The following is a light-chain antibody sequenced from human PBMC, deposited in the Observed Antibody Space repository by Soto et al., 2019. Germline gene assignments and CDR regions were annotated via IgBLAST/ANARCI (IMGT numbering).Light chain of an antibody. CDR1: QSVSSNY. V-gene: IGKV3-20*01. Sequence: NVLTQSPGTLSLSPGERATLSCRASQSVSSNYLAWYQQKPGQAPRLLVYGASSRATGIPDRFSGVGSGTDFTLTISRLEPEDFAVYYCQQYGSSRWTFGQGTKVEIK. J-gene: IGKJ1*01. CDR2: GAS. CDR3: QQYGSSRWT.